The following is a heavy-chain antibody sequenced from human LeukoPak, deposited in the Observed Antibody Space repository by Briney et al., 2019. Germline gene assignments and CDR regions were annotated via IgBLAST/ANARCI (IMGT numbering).Heavy chain of an antibody. CDR1: GSTFSTYP. V-gene: IGHV3-23*01. CDR2: ISGNSVTI. J-gene: IGHJ4*02. CDR3: AKILSGTYPFDL. D-gene: IGHD1-26*01. Sequence: GGSPRLSCTASGSTFSTYPMTWVRQAPGQGLEWVSAISGNSVTIYYADSVKGRFTISRDNSKNTLYLQMYSLRAEDTAVYYCAKILSGTYPFDLWGQGTLVTVSS.